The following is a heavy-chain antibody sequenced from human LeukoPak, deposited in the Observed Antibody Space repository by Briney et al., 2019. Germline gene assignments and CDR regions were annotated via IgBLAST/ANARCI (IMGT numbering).Heavy chain of an antibody. Sequence: SETLSLTCTVSGGSISSYYWSWIRQPPGKGLEWIGYIYFSGSTNYNPSLKSRVTISVDTSKNQFSLKLSSVTAADTAVYYCARHDRREYTDYYYYGMDVWGQGTTVPSP. CDR1: GGSISSYY. CDR3: ARHDRREYTDYYYYGMDV. D-gene: IGHD1-14*01. V-gene: IGHV4-59*08. J-gene: IGHJ6*02. CDR2: IYFSGST.